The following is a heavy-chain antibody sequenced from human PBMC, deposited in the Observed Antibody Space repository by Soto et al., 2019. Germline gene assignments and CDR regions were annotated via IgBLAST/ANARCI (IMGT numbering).Heavy chain of an antibody. Sequence: PSQTLSLTCAISGDSVSSNSAAWNWIRQSPSRGLEWLGRTYYRSKWYNDYAVSVKSRITINPDTSKNQFSLQLNSVTPEDTAVYYCARVEFGVAVVVPAANYYYYGMDVWGQGTTVTVSS. J-gene: IGHJ6*02. CDR1: GDSVSSNSAA. D-gene: IGHD2-2*01. CDR2: TYYRSKWYN. CDR3: ARVEFGVAVVVPAANYYYYGMDV. V-gene: IGHV6-1*01.